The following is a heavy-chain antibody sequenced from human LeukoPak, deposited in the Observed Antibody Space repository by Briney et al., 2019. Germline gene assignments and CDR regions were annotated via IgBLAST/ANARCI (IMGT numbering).Heavy chain of an antibody. V-gene: IGHV1-2*02. CDR2: INPNSGGT. CDR3: ARTLYYYDSSGFSGGAFDI. CDR1: GDTFTGYY. D-gene: IGHD3-22*01. J-gene: IGHJ3*02. Sequence: ASVKVSCKASGDTFTGYYMHWVRQAPGAGLEWMGWINPNSGGTNYAQNFQGRVSMTRDTSINTAYMELSRLRSDDTAVYYCARTLYYYDSSGFSGGAFDIWGQGTMVTVSS.